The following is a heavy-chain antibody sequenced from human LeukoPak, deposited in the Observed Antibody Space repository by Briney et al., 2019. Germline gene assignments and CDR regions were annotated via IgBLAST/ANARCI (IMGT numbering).Heavy chain of an antibody. D-gene: IGHD6-13*01. CDR1: GYTFTSSG. Sequence: ASVKVSCKASGYTFTSSGITWVRQAPGQGLEWMGWISIYNGDTNYAQKLQGRVTMTTDTSTSTAYMELRSLRSDDTAVYYCARVGYSSSWRYYYYMDVWGKGTTVTVSS. CDR3: ARVGYSSSWRYYYYMDV. CDR2: ISIYNGDT. J-gene: IGHJ6*03. V-gene: IGHV1-18*01.